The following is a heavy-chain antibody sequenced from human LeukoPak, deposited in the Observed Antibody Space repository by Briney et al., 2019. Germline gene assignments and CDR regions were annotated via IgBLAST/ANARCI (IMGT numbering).Heavy chain of an antibody. CDR1: GYTFTGYY. V-gene: IGHV1-2*02. CDR3: ASPLRGYFYGIDV. J-gene: IGHJ6*02. Sequence: ASVKVSCKASGYTFTGYYMHWVRQAPGQGLEWMGWMNPNSGGTNYAQKFQGRVTMTRDTSISTVYMELSSLISDDTAVYYCASPLRGYFYGIDVWGQGTTVTVSS. D-gene: IGHD4-17*01. CDR2: MNPNSGGT.